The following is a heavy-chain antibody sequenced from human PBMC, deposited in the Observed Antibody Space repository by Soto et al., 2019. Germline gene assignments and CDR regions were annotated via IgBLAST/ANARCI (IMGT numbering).Heavy chain of an antibody. Sequence: QVQLVQSGAEVTKPGASVKISCKASGYTFTNYYMHWVSQAPGQGPEWMGIISPSDGGTSNAQKFQGRLTMTADTSTSTFYMKLSSLTSEDTAVYYCARGRLFSSSSRGLGYYGMDDWGHGTTVTVSS. D-gene: IGHD6-6*01. CDR2: ISPSDGGT. CDR1: GYTFTNYY. J-gene: IGHJ6*02. V-gene: IGHV1-46*01. CDR3: ARGRLFSSSSRGLGYYGMDD.